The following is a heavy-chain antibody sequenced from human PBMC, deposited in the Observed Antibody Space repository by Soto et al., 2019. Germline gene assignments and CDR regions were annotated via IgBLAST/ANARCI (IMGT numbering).Heavy chain of an antibody. J-gene: IGHJ5*02. D-gene: IGHD6-13*01. CDR1: GFTFGDYY. Sequence: QVQLVESGGGLVKPGGSLRLSCAASGFTFGDYYMTWIRQAPGKGLEWVSFIGNRGTGIYYADSVKGRFTIFRDNAKNSSYLKMNSLRAEDTAMYYCARDLRAVGMASRFDPWGQGTLVTVSS. CDR2: IGNRGTGI. V-gene: IGHV3-11*01. CDR3: ARDLRAVGMASRFDP.